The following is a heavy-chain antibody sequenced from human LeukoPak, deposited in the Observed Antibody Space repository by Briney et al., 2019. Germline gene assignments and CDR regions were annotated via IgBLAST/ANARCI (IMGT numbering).Heavy chain of an antibody. Sequence: ASVKISCKVSGYTFTDYYMLWVQQAPGKGLEWMGLVDPEDGETIYAEKFQGRVTITADTSTDTAYMELSSLRSEDTAVYYCATDEIGVGATVIAHPGIWGQGTMVTVSS. CDR3: ATDEIGVGATVIAHPGI. CDR1: GYTFTDYY. V-gene: IGHV1-69-2*01. D-gene: IGHD1-26*01. J-gene: IGHJ3*02. CDR2: VDPEDGET.